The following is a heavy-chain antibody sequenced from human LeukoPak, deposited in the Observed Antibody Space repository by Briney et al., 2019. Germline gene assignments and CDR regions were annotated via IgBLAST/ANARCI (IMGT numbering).Heavy chain of an antibody. D-gene: IGHD1-1*01. J-gene: IGHJ4*02. V-gene: IGHV4-38-2*02. CDR3: ATESERRITD. Sequence: PSETLSLTCAGSGFSISLGYYWVWIRQPAGQGLEWIGSIHPSGTTFYNSSLNSRITMTIDAPKNQFSLRLSLVTAVDTAVYFCATESERRITDRGQGTLVTVSS. CDR2: IHPSGTT. CDR1: GFSISLGYY.